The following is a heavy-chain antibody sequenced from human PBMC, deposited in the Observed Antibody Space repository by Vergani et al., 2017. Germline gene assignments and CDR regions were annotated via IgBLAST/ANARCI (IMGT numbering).Heavy chain of an antibody. D-gene: IGHD3-16*02. CDR2: ISSSSSYI. J-gene: IGHJ4*02. CDR3: AREHLTFGGVIARGFDY. V-gene: IGHV3-21*01. CDR1: GFTFSSYS. Sequence: EVQLVESGGGLVKPGGSLRLSCAASGFTFSSYSMNWVRQAPGKGLEWVSSISSSSSYIYYADSVKGRFTISRDNAKNSLYLQMNSLRAEDTAVYYCAREHLTFGGVIARGFDYWGQGTLVTVSS.